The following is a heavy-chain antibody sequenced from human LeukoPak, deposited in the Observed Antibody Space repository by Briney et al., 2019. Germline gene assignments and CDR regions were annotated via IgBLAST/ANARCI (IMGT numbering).Heavy chain of an antibody. J-gene: IGHJ4*02. CDR2: ISTSGGNT. V-gene: IGHV3-23*01. CDR1: GFIFSSYA. Sequence: GGSLRLSCAGSGFIFSSYALSWVRQAPGKGLEWVSAISTSGGNTYYADSVRGRFTISRDNSKNTLYMQMPTLRAEDTAVYYCATAKEARRYFDYWGQGTLVTVSS. CDR3: ATAKEARRYFDY.